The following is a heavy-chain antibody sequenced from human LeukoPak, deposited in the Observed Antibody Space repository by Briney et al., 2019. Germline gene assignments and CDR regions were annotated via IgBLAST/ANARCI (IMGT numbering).Heavy chain of an antibody. CDR2: IRYDGNNK. CDR1: GFTFSSYG. Sequence: GGSLRLSCAASGFTFSSYGMHWVRQAPGKGLEWVAFIRYDGNNKYYADSVKGRFTISRDNSKNTLFLQMNSLRAGDTAVYYCARDPYSGNYGTYYYYYMDVWGKGTTVTISS. D-gene: IGHD1-26*01. J-gene: IGHJ6*03. V-gene: IGHV3-30*02. CDR3: ARDPYSGNYGTYYYYYMDV.